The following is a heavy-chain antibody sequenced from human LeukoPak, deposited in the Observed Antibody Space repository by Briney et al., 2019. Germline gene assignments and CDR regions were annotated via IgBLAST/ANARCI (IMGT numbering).Heavy chain of an antibody. V-gene: IGHV4-59*01. CDR1: GGSISGYY. CDR3: ARDGVGATRDYWYFDL. D-gene: IGHD1-26*01. CDR2: IYYSGST. J-gene: IGHJ2*01. Sequence: PSETLSLTCTVSGGSISGYYWNWIRQPPGKGLEWIGYIYYSGSTIYNPSLKSRVTISVDTSKNQFSLKLNSVTAADTAVYYCARDGVGATRDYWYFDLWGRGTLVTVSS.